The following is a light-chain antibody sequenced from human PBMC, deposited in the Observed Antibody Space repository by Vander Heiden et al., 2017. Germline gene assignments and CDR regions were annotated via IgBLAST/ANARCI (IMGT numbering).Light chain of an antibody. CDR3: QQRSNWPQG. J-gene: IGKJ3*01. CDR2: DTF. CDR1: QSVSGY. Sequence: EIVLTQSPATLSLSPGARATLSCRASQSVSGYLAWYQQKPGQAPRLLIYDTFNRAPGIPASFSGSGSGTDFTLTISRLEPEDVAVYYCQQRSNWPQGFGPGTRVEVK. V-gene: IGKV3-11*01.